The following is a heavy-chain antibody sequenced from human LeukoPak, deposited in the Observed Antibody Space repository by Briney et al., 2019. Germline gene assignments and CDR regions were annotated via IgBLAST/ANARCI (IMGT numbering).Heavy chain of an antibody. CDR1: GFTFSSYA. V-gene: IGHV3-23*01. Sequence: GGSLRLSCAASGFTFSSYAMSWVRQAPGKGLEWVSAISGSGGSTYYADSVKGWFTISRDNSKNTLYLQMNSLRAEDTAVYYCANGGLGYCSSTSCLPAQLDYWGQGTLVTVSS. CDR3: ANGGLGYCSSTSCLPAQLDY. CDR2: ISGSGGST. D-gene: IGHD2-2*01. J-gene: IGHJ4*02.